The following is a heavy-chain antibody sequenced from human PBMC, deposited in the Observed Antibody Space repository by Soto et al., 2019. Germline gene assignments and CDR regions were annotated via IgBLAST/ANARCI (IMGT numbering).Heavy chain of an antibody. Sequence: QVQLVESGGGLVKPGGSLRLSCAVSGFTFSDYYMSWIRQAPGKGLEWFSYISSSDTIYYADSVKGRFTISRDTAKNSVYLSMYNPRAEDSAVYYCARAGGIGGWYFDLWGRGTLVTVSS. V-gene: IGHV3-11*01. CDR2: ISSSDTI. CDR1: GFTFSDYY. D-gene: IGHD6-13*01. CDR3: ARAGGIGGWYFDL. J-gene: IGHJ2*01.